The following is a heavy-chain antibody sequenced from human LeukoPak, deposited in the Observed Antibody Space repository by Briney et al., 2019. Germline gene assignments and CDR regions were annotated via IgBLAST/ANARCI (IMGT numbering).Heavy chain of an antibody. CDR3: ARIGWELLRAFDI. CDR1: GYIFTGYY. CDR2: INPNSGDT. Sequence: ASVKVSCKASGYIFTGYYMHWVRQAPGQGLEWMGWINPNSGDTNYAQKFQGRVTMTRDTSISTAYMELSRLRSDDTAVYYCARIGWELLRAFDIWGQGTMVTVSS. D-gene: IGHD1-26*01. J-gene: IGHJ3*02. V-gene: IGHV1-2*02.